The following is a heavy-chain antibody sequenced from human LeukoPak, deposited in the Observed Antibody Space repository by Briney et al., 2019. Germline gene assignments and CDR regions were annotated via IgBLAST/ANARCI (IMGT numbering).Heavy chain of an antibody. V-gene: IGHV3-23*01. CDR3: ARGQVAGTSTHDY. Sequence: GGSLRLSCAASGFTFSSYAMSWVRQAPGKGLEWVSAISGSGGSTYYADSVKGRFTISRDNAKNSLYLQMDSLRAEDTAVYYCARGQVAGTSTHDYWGQGTLVTVSS. CDR1: GFTFSSYA. CDR2: ISGSGGST. J-gene: IGHJ4*02. D-gene: IGHD6-19*01.